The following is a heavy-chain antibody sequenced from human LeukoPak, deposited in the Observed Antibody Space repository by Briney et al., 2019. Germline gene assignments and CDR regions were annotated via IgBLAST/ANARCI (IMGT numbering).Heavy chain of an antibody. CDR1: GFNFITAA. J-gene: IGHJ3*01. Sequence: PGGSLRLSCAASGFNFITAAMTWVRQAPGKGLEWVSLISSVGESTYYADSVKGRFTISRDNVNHTLFLQMNSLRVEDTAMYYCVKDIQLSTWGLGTMVTVSS. CDR2: ISSVGEST. CDR3: VKDIQLST. D-gene: IGHD5-24*01. V-gene: IGHV3-23*01.